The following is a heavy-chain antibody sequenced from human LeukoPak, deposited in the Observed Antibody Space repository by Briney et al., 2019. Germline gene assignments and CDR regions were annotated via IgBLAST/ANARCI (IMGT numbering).Heavy chain of an antibody. D-gene: IGHD3-10*01. J-gene: IGHJ4*02. Sequence: SVEVSCKASGGTFSSYAISWVRQAPGQGLEWMGRIIPILGIANYAQKFQGRVTITADKSTSTAYMELSSLRSEDTAVYYCASLKMVRGVIMGPMGGYWGQGTLVTVSS. CDR2: IIPILGIA. V-gene: IGHV1-69*04. CDR1: GGTFSSYA. CDR3: ASLKMVRGVIMGPMGGY.